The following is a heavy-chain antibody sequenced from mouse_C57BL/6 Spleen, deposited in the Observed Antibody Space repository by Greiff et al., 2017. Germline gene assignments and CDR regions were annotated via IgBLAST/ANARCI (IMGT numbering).Heavy chain of an antibody. D-gene: IGHD2-1*01. CDR1: GFTFSDYY. CDR3: ARRDYYGNCAYAMDY. CDR2: ISNGGGST. Sequence: EVQLVESGGGLVQPGGSLKLSCAASGFTFSDYYMYWVRQTPEKRLEWVAYISNGGGSTYYPDTVKGRFTISRDNAKNTLYLQMSRLKSEDTAMYYCARRDYYGNCAYAMDYWGQGASVTVSS. J-gene: IGHJ4*01. V-gene: IGHV5-12*01.